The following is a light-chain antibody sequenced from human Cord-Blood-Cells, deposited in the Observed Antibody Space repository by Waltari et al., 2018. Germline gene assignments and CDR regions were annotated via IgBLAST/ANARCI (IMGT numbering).Light chain of an antibody. CDR3: QQSYSTPVT. V-gene: IGKV1-39*01. CDR1: QSISSY. J-gene: IGKJ5*01. Sequence: DIQMTQSPSSLSASVGDRVTITCRARQSISSYLNWYQQKPGKAPNLLIYAASSLQSGVPSRFSGIESGTDFTLTISSQQPEDFATYYCQQSYSTPVTFGQGTRLEIK. CDR2: AAS.